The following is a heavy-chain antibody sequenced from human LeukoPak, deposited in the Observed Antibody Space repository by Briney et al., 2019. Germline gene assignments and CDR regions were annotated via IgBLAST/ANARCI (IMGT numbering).Heavy chain of an antibody. D-gene: IGHD3-16*02. V-gene: IGHV4-59*01. CDR2: IYYSGST. CDR1: GGSISSYY. CDR3: ARDALYDYVWGSYRRDAFDI. Sequence: SETLSLTCTVSGGSISSYYWSWIRQPPGKGPEWIWYIYYSGSTNYNPSLKSRVTISVDTSKNQFSLKLSSVTAADTAVYYCARDALYDYVWGSYRRDAFDIWGQGTMVTVSS. J-gene: IGHJ3*02.